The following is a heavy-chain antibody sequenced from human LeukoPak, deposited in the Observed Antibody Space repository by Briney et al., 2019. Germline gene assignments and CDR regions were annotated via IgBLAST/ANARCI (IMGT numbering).Heavy chain of an antibody. D-gene: IGHD4-23*01. V-gene: IGHV4-59*01. Sequence: SETLSLTCTVSGGSISSYYWSWIRQPPGKGLEWIGYIYYSGSTNYNPSLKSRVTISVDTSKNQFSLKLSSVTAADTAVYYCARTRAYGGRPDYWGQGTLVTVAS. CDR2: IYYSGST. J-gene: IGHJ4*02. CDR3: ARTRAYGGRPDY. CDR1: GGSISSYY.